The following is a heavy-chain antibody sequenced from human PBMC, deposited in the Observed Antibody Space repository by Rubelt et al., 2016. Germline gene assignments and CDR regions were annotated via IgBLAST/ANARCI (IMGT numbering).Heavy chain of an antibody. V-gene: IGHV1-18*01. Sequence: QVQLVQSGAEVKKPGASVKVSCKASGYTFTSYGISWVRQAPGQGLEWMGWISAYNGNTNYAQKLQGRVTMTTDTSRSKAYMALRGLGRDDTDVYYCAGGLGGAAAAPRRLWFDPWGQGTLVTVSS. CDR3: AGGLGGAAAAPRRLWFDP. CDR1: GYTFTSYG. J-gene: IGHJ5*02. D-gene: IGHD6-13*01. CDR2: ISAYNGNT.